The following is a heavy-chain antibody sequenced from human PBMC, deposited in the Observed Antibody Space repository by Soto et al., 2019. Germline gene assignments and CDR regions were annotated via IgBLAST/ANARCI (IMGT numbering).Heavy chain of an antibody. Sequence: PGGSLRLSCAASGFTFSSYSMSWVRQPPGKGLEWVANIKQDESEKYYVDSVKGRFTISRDNAKNSLYLQMNSLRVEDAAVYYCARGGGNFDSWGQGTLVTVSS. CDR1: GFTFSSYS. V-gene: IGHV3-7*03. J-gene: IGHJ4*02. CDR2: IKQDESEK. D-gene: IGHD2-15*01. CDR3: ARGGGNFDS.